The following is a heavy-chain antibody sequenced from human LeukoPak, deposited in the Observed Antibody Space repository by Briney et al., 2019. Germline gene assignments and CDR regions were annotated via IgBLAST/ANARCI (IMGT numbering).Heavy chain of an antibody. J-gene: IGHJ4*02. CDR2: INAGNGNT. Sequence: ASVKVSCKASGYTFTSYAMHWVRQAPGQRLEWMGWINAGNGNTKYSQKFQGRVTITRDTSASTAYMELSSLRSEDTAVYYRARDYYGSGSYYSAYWGQGTLVTVSS. CDR3: ARDYYGSGSYYSAY. D-gene: IGHD3-10*01. CDR1: GYTFTSYA. V-gene: IGHV1-3*01.